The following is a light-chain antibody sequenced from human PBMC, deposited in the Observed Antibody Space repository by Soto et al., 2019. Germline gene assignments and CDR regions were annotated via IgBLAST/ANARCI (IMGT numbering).Light chain of an antibody. V-gene: IGKV3-20*01. Sequence: EIVLTQSPGTLSLSPGERATLSCRASQSVSSSYLAWYQQKPGQAPRLLIYGASSRATGIPDRFSGSGSGTDFTLTISRLETEDFAGYYCQQYGSSPDTLGQGTKLEIK. CDR3: QQYGSSPDT. J-gene: IGKJ2*01. CDR1: QSVSSSY. CDR2: GAS.